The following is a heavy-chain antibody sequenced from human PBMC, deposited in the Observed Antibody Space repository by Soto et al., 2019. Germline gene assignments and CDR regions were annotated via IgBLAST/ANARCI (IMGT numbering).Heavy chain of an antibody. CDR2: FDPEDGET. D-gene: IGHD3-22*01. CDR1: GYTLTELS. Sequence: VKVSCKVSGYTLTELSMHWVRQAPGKGLEWMGGFDPEDGETIYAQKFQGRVTMTEDTSTDTAYMELSSLRSEDTAVYYCATNYYDSSGYFQFLDYWGQGTLVTVSS. J-gene: IGHJ4*02. CDR3: ATNYYDSSGYFQFLDY. V-gene: IGHV1-24*01.